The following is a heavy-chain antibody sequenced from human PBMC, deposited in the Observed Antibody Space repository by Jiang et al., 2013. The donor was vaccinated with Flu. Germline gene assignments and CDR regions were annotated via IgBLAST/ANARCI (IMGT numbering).Heavy chain of an antibody. D-gene: IGHD4-23*01. CDR2: IIPIFGTA. V-gene: IGHV1-69*01. CDR3: ARDRVPDYGGIIRGYFQH. J-gene: IGHJ1*01. Sequence: GAEVKKPGSSVKVSCKASGGTFSSYAISWVRQAPGQGLEWMGGIIPIFGTANYAQKFQGRVTITADESTSTAYMELSSLRSEDTAVYYCARDRVPDYGGIIRGYFQHWGQGTLVTVSS. CDR1: GGTFSSYA.